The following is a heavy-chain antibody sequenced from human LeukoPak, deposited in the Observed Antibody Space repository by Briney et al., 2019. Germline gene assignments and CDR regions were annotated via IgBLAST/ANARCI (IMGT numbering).Heavy chain of an antibody. CDR1: GFTFSSYG. D-gene: IGHD6-6*01. V-gene: IGHV3-21*01. Sequence: GGSLRLSCAASGFTFSSYGMNWVRQAAGKGLEWVSSITSSSSYIYYADSVKGRFTISRDNAKNSLYLQMNSLRAEDTAVYYCARSYSSSRGTFDYWGQGTLVTVSS. CDR2: ITSSSSYI. CDR3: ARSYSSSRGTFDY. J-gene: IGHJ4*02.